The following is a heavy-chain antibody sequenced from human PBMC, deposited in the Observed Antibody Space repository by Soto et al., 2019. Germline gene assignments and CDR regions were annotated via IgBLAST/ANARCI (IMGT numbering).Heavy chain of an antibody. D-gene: IGHD3-10*01. CDR1: GYTFTSYG. V-gene: IGHV1-18*04. Sequence: QVQLVQSGAEVKKPGASVKVSCKASGYTFTSYGISWVRQTPGQGLEWMGWISPYNGNTNYAQKLQGRVTTTTDTATSTAYMELRSLRSDDTAVYYCARDGQTTMVRGVRGGSYNYYGMDVWGQVTTVTVSS. J-gene: IGHJ6*02. CDR2: ISPYNGNT. CDR3: ARDGQTTMVRGVRGGSYNYYGMDV.